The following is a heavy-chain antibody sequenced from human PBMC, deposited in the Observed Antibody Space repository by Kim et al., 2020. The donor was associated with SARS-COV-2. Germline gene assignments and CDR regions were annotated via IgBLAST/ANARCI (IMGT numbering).Heavy chain of an antibody. CDR1: GFSITSNNW. J-gene: IGHJ2*01. Sequence: SETLSLTCAVSGFSITSNNWWSWVRQPPGEGLEWIGDIHHSGSTNYNPSVKSRVTISLDKSKNQFSLNLDSLTAADTAVYHCARKVGMIRYFDFCGRGTL. V-gene: IGHV4-4*02. D-gene: IGHD1-26*01. CDR3: ARKVGMIRYFDF. CDR2: IHHSGST.